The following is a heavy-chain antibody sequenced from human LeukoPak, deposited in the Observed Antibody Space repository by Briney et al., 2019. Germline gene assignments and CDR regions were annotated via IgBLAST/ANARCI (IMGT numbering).Heavy chain of an antibody. CDR1: GYTFTSYY. V-gene: IGHV1-46*01. CDR3: ARGSKPRKDYRNEGDYYYYYGMDV. Sequence: APVNVSCKASGYTFTSYYMHWVRQAPGQGLEWMGIINPSGGSTSYAQKFQGRVTMTRDTSTSTVYMELSSLRSEDTAVYYCARGSKPRKDYRNEGDYYYYYGMDVWGQGTTVTVSS. J-gene: IGHJ6*02. CDR2: INPSGGST. D-gene: IGHD4-11*01.